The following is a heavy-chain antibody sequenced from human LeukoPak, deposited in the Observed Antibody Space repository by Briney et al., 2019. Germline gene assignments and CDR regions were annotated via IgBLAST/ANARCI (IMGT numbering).Heavy chain of an antibody. CDR3: ARLGWWDS. V-gene: IGHV3-30*04. Sequence: GRSLRLSCAASGFTFSSYAMHWVRQAPGKGLEWVAVISYDGSNKYYADSVKGRFTISRDNSKNTLYLQMNSLRAEDTAVYYCARLGWWDSWGQGTLVTVSS. CDR2: ISYDGSNK. J-gene: IGHJ4*02. CDR1: GFTFSSYA. D-gene: IGHD2-15*01.